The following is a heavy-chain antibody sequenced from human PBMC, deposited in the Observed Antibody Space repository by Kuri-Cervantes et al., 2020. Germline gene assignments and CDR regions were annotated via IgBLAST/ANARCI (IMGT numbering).Heavy chain of an antibody. CDR3: ARVGQWLVPYYFDY. V-gene: IGHV1-8*01. Sequence: ASVKVSCKASGYTLTSYDINWVRQATGQGLEWMGWMNPNSGNTGYAQKFQGRVTMTRNTSISTAYMELSSLRSEDTAVYYCARVGQWLVPYYFDYWGQGTLVTVSS. J-gene: IGHJ4*02. CDR2: MNPNSGNT. CDR1: GYTLTSYD. D-gene: IGHD6-19*01.